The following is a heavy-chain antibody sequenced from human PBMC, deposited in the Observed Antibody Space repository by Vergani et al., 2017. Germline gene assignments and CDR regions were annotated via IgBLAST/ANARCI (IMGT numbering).Heavy chain of an antibody. CDR3: ARETYYYDSSGYSVVDY. CDR1: GGSISSGGYY. D-gene: IGHD3-22*01. V-gene: IGHV4-31*03. CDR2: IYYRGST. J-gene: IGHJ4*02. Sequence: QVQLPESGPGLLKPSQTLSLTCTVSGGSISSGGYYWSWIRQPPGKGLEWIGYIYYRGSTYYNPSLKSRGTISVDTSKNQFSLKLSSVTAADTAVYYCARETYYYDSSGYSVVDYWGQGTLVTVSS.